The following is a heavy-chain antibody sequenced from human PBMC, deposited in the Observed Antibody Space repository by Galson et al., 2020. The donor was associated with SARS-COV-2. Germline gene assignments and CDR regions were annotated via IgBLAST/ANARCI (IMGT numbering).Heavy chain of an antibody. CDR3: ARVRRGSSASAGGYYYYMDV. D-gene: IGHD3-10*01. CDR2: IDWDDDK. Sequence: SGPTLVKPTETLTLTCTISGFSLSTSGMCVSWIRQPPGKALEWLARIDWDDDKYYNTSLKTRLTISKDASKNQVVLTMTNMDPVDTATYYCARVRRGSSASAGGYYYYMDVWGKGTTVTVSS. CDR1: GFSLSTSGMC. V-gene: IGHV2-70*11. J-gene: IGHJ6*03.